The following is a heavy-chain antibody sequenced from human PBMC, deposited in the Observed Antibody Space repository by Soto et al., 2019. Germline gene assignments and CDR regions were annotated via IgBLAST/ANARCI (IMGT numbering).Heavy chain of an antibody. D-gene: IGHD3-22*01. CDR1: GGSITAVNSC. J-gene: IGHJ4*02. CDR3: ARPTYYYDSSGPPAY. V-gene: IGHV4-30-4*01. CDR2: IYNGGTT. Sequence: PSETLSLTCTVSGGSITAVNSCWSWIRQSPDKGLEWIGHIYNGGTTYNNPSLTSRVTISVDTSNNQFSLKLSSVSAADTAVYNCARPTYYYDSSGPPAYWGQGTLVTVSS.